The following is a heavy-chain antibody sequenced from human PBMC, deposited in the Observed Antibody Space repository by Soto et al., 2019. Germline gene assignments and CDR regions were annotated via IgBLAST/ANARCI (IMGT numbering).Heavy chain of an antibody. CDR2: IYHSGST. Sequence: SETLSLTCDVSDYSIISGYFWGWIRQPPGKGLEWIGNIYHSGSTFYSPSLKSRITMSVDTSKNQFSLKLTSVTAADTAVYYCGRARIAVAGFGHFDYWSQGTLVTVSS. CDR1: DYSIISGYF. CDR3: GRARIAVAGFGHFDY. D-gene: IGHD6-19*01. J-gene: IGHJ4*02. V-gene: IGHV4-38-2*01.